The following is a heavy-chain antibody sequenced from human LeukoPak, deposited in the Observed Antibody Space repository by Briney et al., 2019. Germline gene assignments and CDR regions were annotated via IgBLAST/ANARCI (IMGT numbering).Heavy chain of an antibody. Sequence: GGSLRLSCAASGFTVSSNYMSWVRQAPGKGLEWVSVIYSGGSTYYADSVKGRFTISRDNSKNTLYLQMNSLRAEDTAVYYCAREAHYYDSSGFDYWGQGTLVTVSS. J-gene: IGHJ4*02. CDR1: GFTVSSNY. CDR2: IYSGGST. CDR3: AREAHYYDSSGFDY. D-gene: IGHD3-22*01. V-gene: IGHV3-66*01.